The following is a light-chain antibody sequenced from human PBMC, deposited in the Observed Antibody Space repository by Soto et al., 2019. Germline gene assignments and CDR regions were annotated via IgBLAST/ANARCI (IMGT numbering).Light chain of an antibody. CDR2: LGS. J-gene: IGKJ4*01. V-gene: IGKV2-28*01. Sequence: DVVMTKSPLSLPVTPGEPASISCRSSQSLLHSKGYNYLDWYLQKPGQSPQLLIYLGSNRASGVPDRFSGSGSGTDFTLKISRVEAEDVGVYYCMQALQTPFTFGGGTKVEIK. CDR1: QSLLHSKGYNY. CDR3: MQALQTPFT.